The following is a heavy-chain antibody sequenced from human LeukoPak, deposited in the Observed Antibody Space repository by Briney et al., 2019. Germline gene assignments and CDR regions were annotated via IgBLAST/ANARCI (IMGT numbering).Heavy chain of an antibody. V-gene: IGHV3-74*01. CDR3: AKGIAVAGYFDY. Sequence: GGSLRLSCAASGFTFSNYWMHWVRQAPGKGLVWVSRLNADGNSITYADSVRGRFTISRDNAKNTLYLQMNSLRVEDTAVYYCAKGIAVAGYFDYWGQGTLVTVSS. J-gene: IGHJ4*02. CDR2: LNADGNSI. CDR1: GFTFSNYW. D-gene: IGHD6-19*01.